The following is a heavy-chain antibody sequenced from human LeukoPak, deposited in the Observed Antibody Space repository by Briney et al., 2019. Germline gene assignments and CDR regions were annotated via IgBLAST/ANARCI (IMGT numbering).Heavy chain of an antibody. CDR2: INAGNGNT. Sequence: GASVKVSCKASGYTFTSYAMRWVRQAPGQRLEWMGWINAGNGNTKYSQEFQGRVTITRDTSASTAYMELSSLRSEDMAVYYCAREAYSGYDFPPYFDYWGQGTLVTVSS. J-gene: IGHJ4*02. V-gene: IGHV1-3*03. CDR3: AREAYSGYDFPPYFDY. CDR1: GYTFTSYA. D-gene: IGHD5-12*01.